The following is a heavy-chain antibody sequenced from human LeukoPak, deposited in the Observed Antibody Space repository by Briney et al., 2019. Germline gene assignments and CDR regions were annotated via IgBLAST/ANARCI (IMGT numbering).Heavy chain of an antibody. CDR3: ARDHGGLAALALHDAFDI. J-gene: IGHJ3*02. CDR1: GFTFSSYA. D-gene: IGHD6-13*01. V-gene: IGHV3-30*14. Sequence: SGGSLRLSCAASGFTFSSYAMHWVRQAPGKGLEWVAVISYDGSNKYYADSVKGRFTISRDNSKNTLYLQMNSLRVEDTAVYYCARDHGGLAALALHDAFDIWGQGTMVTVSS. CDR2: ISYDGSNK.